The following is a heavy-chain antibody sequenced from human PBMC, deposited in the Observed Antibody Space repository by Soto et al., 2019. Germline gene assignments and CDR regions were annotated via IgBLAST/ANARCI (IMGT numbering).Heavy chain of an antibody. CDR1: GFTFSSYA. Sequence: QVQLVESGGGVVQPGRSLRLSCAASGFTFSSYAMHWVRQAPGKGLEWVAVISYDGSNKYYADSVKGRFTISRDNSKNTLYLQMNSLRAEDTAVYYCARDLRYSGSYGDYWGQGTLVTVSS. CDR2: ISYDGSNK. CDR3: ARDLRYSGSYGDY. D-gene: IGHD1-26*01. V-gene: IGHV3-30-3*01. J-gene: IGHJ4*02.